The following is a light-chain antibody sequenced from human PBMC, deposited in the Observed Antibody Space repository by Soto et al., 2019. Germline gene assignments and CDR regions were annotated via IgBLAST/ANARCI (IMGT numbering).Light chain of an antibody. J-gene: IGLJ1*01. CDR3: AAWDDSLSGFYV. CDR1: RHNIGSNF. CDR2: RNN. Sequence: QSSPSPPPPTTGFPGQRGTSSFSGSRHNIGSNFGYWYQQLPGTAPKLLIYRNNQRPSGVPDRFSGSKSGTSASLAISGLRSEDEADYYCAAWDDSLSGFYVFGTGTKVTVL. V-gene: IGLV1-47*01.